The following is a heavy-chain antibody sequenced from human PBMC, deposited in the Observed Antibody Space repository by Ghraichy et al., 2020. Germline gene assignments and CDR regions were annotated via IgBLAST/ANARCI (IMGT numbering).Heavy chain of an antibody. D-gene: IGHD2/OR15-2a*01. CDR1: GFAFDDYA. V-gene: IGHV3-43*02. CDR2: VSGDNPNT. Sequence: GGSLRLSCTASGFAFDDYAMHWVRQAPGKGLEWVSLVSGDNPNTFYAASVRGRFAISRDNRRRSLYLQMNSLRTKDTTLYYCGRDPSRDVLNGFLDFWGQGTLVTVSS. CDR3: GRDPSRDVLNGFLDF. J-gene: IGHJ4*02.